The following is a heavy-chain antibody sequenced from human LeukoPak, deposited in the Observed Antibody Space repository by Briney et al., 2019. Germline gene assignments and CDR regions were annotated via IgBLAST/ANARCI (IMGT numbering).Heavy chain of an antibody. J-gene: IGHJ4*02. Sequence: PSETLSLTCTVSGGSISSGSYYWSWIRQPAGKGLEWIGRIYTSGSTNYNPSLKSRVTISVDTSKNQFSLKLSSVTAADTAVYYCAILHSSSCPGCSDYWGQGTLVTVSS. V-gene: IGHV4-61*02. CDR1: GGSISSGSYY. D-gene: IGHD6-13*01. CDR3: AILHSSSCPGCSDY. CDR2: IYTSGST.